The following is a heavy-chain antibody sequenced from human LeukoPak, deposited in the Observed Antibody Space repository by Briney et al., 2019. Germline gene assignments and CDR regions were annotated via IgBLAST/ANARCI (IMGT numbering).Heavy chain of an antibody. V-gene: IGHV3-30*18. D-gene: IGHD3-3*01. CDR1: GFTFSSYG. Sequence: GGSLRLSCAASGFTFSSYGMHWVRQAPGKGLEWVAVISYDGSNKYYADSVKGRFTVSRDNSKNTLYLQMNSLRAEDTAVYYCAKDSNYDFWSGYYYFDYWGQGTLVTVSS. J-gene: IGHJ4*02. CDR3: AKDSNYDFWSGYYYFDY. CDR2: ISYDGSNK.